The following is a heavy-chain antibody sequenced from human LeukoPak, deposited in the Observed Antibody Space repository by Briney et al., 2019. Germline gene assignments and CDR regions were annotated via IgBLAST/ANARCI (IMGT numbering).Heavy chain of an antibody. CDR1: GGSSSSSNW. V-gene: IGHV4-4*02. J-gene: IGHJ4*02. D-gene: IGHD3-22*01. CDR2: MYLSGTT. CDR3: AGLVGRYSSGLYYYYFDY. Sequence: SGTLSLTCAVSGGSSSSSNWWNWVRQPPGKGLEWIGEMYLSGTTHSNPSVKSRVTISIDKSKNQFFLNLSSVTAADTAVYYCAGLVGRYSSGLYYYYFDYWGQGTLVTVSS.